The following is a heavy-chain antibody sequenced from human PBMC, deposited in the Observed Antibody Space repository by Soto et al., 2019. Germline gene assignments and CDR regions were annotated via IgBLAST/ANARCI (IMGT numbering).Heavy chain of an antibody. D-gene: IGHD2-21*01. CDR2: FYHDDSNI. CDR1: GYTFTSYC. Sequence: PGESLKISCKGSGYTFTSYCIGWVRQMPGKGLEWMGIFYHDDSNIRYSPSFQGQVTISADKSISTAYLQWSSLEASDTAMYYCARRGYSNNWYDYWGQGTLVTVSS. V-gene: IGHV5-51*01. CDR3: ARRGYSNNWYDY. J-gene: IGHJ5*01.